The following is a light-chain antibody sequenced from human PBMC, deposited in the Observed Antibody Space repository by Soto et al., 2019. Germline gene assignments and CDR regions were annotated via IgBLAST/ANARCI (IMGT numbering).Light chain of an antibody. J-gene: IGKJ1*01. V-gene: IGKV1-12*02. CDR2: GAS. CDR3: QQDNGDPWT. Sequence: DLQMTQSPSSVSASVGDRVTISCRASHDVRSWLAWYQQKPGKAPNLLIYGASTLQSGVPSRFSGRGSGTAFTLTISSLQTADFATDECQQDNGDPWTFGQGTKVEIK. CDR1: HDVRSW.